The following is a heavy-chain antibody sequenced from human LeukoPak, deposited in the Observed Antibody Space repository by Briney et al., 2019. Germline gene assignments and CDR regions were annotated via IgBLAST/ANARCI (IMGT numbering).Heavy chain of an antibody. CDR1: GFTFSSYA. CDR3: ARARRQLKQNWFDP. CDR2: ISYDGSNK. D-gene: IGHD6-13*01. Sequence: GGSLRLSCAASGFTFSSYAMHWVRQAPGKGLEWVAVISYDGSNKYYADSVKGRFTISGDNSKNTLYLQMNSLRAEDTAVYYCARARRQLKQNWFDPWGQGTLVTVSS. V-gene: IGHV3-30*04. J-gene: IGHJ5*02.